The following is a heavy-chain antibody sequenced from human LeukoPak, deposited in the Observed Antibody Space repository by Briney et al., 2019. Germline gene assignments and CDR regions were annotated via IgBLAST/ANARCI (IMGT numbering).Heavy chain of an antibody. CDR3: ARDSAGYCSGGSCLSDAFDI. Sequence: SETLSLTCTVSGGSISSSSYYWGWIRQPPGKGLEWIGSIYYSGSTYYNPSLKSRVTISVDTSKNQFSLKLSSVTAADTAVYYCARDSAGYCSGGSCLSDAFDIWGQGTMVTVSS. D-gene: IGHD2-15*01. V-gene: IGHV4-39*07. J-gene: IGHJ3*02. CDR2: IYYSGST. CDR1: GGSISSSSYY.